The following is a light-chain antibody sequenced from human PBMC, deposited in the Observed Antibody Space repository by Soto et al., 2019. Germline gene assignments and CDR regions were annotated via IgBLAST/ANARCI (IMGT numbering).Light chain of an antibody. CDR2: GAS. J-gene: IGKJ4*01. V-gene: IGKV3-15*01. CDR1: PSVSSN. CDR3: QQYNNWPPLT. Sequence: EIVMTQSPATLSVSPGERATLACRASPSVSSNLAWYEQKPGQAPRLLIYGASTRATGIPARFSGRGSGTEFTLTMSSLQSEDFAVYYCQQYNNWPPLTFGGGTKVEIK.